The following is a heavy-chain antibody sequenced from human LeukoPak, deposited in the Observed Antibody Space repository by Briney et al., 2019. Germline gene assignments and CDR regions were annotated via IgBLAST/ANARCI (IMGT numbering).Heavy chain of an antibody. J-gene: IGHJ3*02. CDR2: IYTSGST. CDR3: ARVNYYDSSGRGAFDI. CDR1: GGSISSYY. D-gene: IGHD3-22*01. Sequence: SETLSLTCTVSGGSISSYYWSWIRQPAGKGLEWIGRIYTSGSTNYNPSLKSRVTMSVDTSKNQFSLKLSSVTAADTAVYYCARVNYYDSSGRGAFDIWGQGTMDTVSS. V-gene: IGHV4-4*07.